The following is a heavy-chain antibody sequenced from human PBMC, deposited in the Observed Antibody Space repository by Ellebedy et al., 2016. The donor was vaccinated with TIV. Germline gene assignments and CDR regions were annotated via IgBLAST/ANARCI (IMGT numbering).Heavy chain of an antibody. CDR1: GFPFSSYA. D-gene: IGHD3-22*01. Sequence: GESLNISCAASGFPFSSYAMIWVRQAPGKGLEWVSYISYSSSNKYYAESVQGRFAIYRDNADKSLYLQMDSLRAEDTAVYYCAISTTMIFFEYWGQGTLVTVSS. CDR2: ISYSSSNK. V-gene: IGHV3-48*04. CDR3: AISTTMIFFEY. J-gene: IGHJ4*02.